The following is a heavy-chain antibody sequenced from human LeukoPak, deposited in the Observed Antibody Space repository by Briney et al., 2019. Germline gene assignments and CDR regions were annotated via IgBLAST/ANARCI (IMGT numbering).Heavy chain of an antibody. Sequence: GGSLRLSCEASGFTFSGYGMHWVRQAPGKGLEWVSGTWYHGNNKYYADTVKGRFTISRDNSKNTLYLQMNSLRAEDTAVYYCARDLVSSSSSRDYYYAVDVWGQGTTVTVSS. CDR1: GFTFSGYG. CDR3: ARDLVSSSSSRDYYYAVDV. D-gene: IGHD6-6*01. V-gene: IGHV3-33*01. J-gene: IGHJ6*02. CDR2: TWYHGNNK.